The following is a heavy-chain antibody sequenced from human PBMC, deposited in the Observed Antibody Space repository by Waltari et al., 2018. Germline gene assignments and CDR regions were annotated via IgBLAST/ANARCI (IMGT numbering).Heavy chain of an antibody. CDR3: ARGRIAAAGTIDY. V-gene: IGHV4-34*01. J-gene: IGHJ4*02. CDR2: INHSGST. CDR1: GGFFRVSH. D-gene: IGHD6-13*01. Sequence: QPQQWGAGLLKPSESLPLICAAHGGFFRVSHCSCLRQPPGKGLEWNREINHSGSTNYNPSLKSRVTISIDTSKNQCSLKLSSVTAADTAVYYCARGRIAAAGTIDYWGQGTLVTVSS.